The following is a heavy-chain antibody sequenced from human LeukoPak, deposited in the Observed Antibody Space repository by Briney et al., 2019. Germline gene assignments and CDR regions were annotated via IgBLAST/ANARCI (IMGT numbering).Heavy chain of an antibody. Sequence: GGSLRLSCAASGFTFSSYAMSWVRQAPGKGLEWVSVIYSGGRTYYADSVKGRFTIFRHNSKNTLYLQMNSLRPEDTAVYYCVSFGEGGYFDYWGQGTLVTVSS. CDR2: IYSGGRT. D-gene: IGHD2-21*01. CDR1: GFTFSSYA. J-gene: IGHJ4*02. V-gene: IGHV3-53*04. CDR3: VSFGEGGYFDY.